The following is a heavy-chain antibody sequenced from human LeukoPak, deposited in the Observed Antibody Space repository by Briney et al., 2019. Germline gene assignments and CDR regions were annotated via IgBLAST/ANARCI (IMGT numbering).Heavy chain of an antibody. J-gene: IGHJ4*02. CDR2: INPNSGGT. D-gene: IGHD6-19*01. CDR1: GYTFTGYY. CDR3: ARGAWSVAGTLSY. V-gene: IGHV1-2*02. Sequence: ASVKASGKASGYTFTGYYMHWVRQAPGQGLEWMGWINPNSGGTNYAQKFQGRVTMTRDTSISTAYMELSRLRSDDTAVYYCARGAWSVAGTLSYWGQGTLVTVSS.